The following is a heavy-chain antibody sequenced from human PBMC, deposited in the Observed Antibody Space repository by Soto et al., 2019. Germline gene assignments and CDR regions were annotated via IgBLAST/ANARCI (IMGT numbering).Heavy chain of an antibody. D-gene: IGHD3-10*01. CDR1: GFTFNNYA. Sequence: EVQLLESGGGLVQPGGSLRLSCAASGFTFNNYAMTWVRQAPGKRLEWVSALSRGGDTTSYADSVKGRFTVSRDGSKNTLYRQMSSLRAEDTALYYCAKGRGGSGGLTPGVDFWGQGTLVTVSS. CDR3: AKGRGGSGGLTPGVDF. V-gene: IGHV3-23*01. J-gene: IGHJ4*02. CDR2: LSRGGDTT.